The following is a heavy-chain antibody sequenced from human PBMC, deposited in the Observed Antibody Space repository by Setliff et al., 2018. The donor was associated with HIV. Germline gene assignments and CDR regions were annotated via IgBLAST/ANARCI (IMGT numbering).Heavy chain of an antibody. Sequence: PGASVKVSCKASGYSFTGYYMHWVRQAPGQGLEWMGRINPNSGGTNYAQKFQGRVTMTEDTSTDTAYMELSSLRSDDTAMYYCATDPGYSSTWYSESFQHWGQGTVVTVSS. J-gene: IGHJ1*01. CDR1: GYSFTGYY. D-gene: IGHD6-13*01. CDR3: ATDPGYSSTWYSESFQH. CDR2: INPNSGGT. V-gene: IGHV1-2*06.